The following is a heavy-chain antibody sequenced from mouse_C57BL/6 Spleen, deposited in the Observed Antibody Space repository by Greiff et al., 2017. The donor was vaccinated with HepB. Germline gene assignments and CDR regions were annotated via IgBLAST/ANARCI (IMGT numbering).Heavy chain of an antibody. CDR1: GFTFSSYA. J-gene: IGHJ3*01. CDR2: ISSGGDYI. D-gene: IGHD4-1*01. Sequence: EVKLVESGEGLVKPGGSLKLSCAASGFTFSSYAMSWVRQTPEKRLEWVAYISSGGDYIYYADTVKGRFTISRDNARNTLYLQMSSLKSEDTAMYYCTREDNWDSAYWGQGTLVTVSA. V-gene: IGHV5-9-1*02. CDR3: TREDNWDSAY.